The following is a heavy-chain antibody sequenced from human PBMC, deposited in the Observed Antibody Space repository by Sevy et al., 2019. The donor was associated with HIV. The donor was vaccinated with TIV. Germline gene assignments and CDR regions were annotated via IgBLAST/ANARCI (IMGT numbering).Heavy chain of an antibody. Sequence: ASVKVSCKASGYTFTTYGISWVRQAPGQGLEWMGWISTYNTVRNSAQKFHDRVTMTIDTSTSTAYMELRSLRSEDTAVYYCSTTRDYYDSSGYPFDYWGQGTLVTVSS. CDR3: STTRDYYDSSGYPFDY. V-gene: IGHV1-18*01. CDR2: ISTYNTVR. J-gene: IGHJ4*02. CDR1: GYTFTTYG. D-gene: IGHD3-22*01.